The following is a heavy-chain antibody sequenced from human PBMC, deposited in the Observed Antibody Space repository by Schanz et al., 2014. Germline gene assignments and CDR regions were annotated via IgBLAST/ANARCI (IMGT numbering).Heavy chain of an antibody. CDR1: GGTFSSYA. V-gene: IGHV1-18*01. Sequence: QVQLVQSGAEVRKPGSSVKVSCKASGGTFSSYAISWVRQAPGQGLEWMGWISAYNGNTNYAQKLQGRVTMTTDTSTSTAYMELRSLRSDDTAVYYCARAPVLGLAGKGEYYYGMDVWGRGATVTVSS. CDR3: ARAPVLGLAGKGEYYYGMDV. CDR2: ISAYNGNT. J-gene: IGHJ6*02. D-gene: IGHD6-19*01.